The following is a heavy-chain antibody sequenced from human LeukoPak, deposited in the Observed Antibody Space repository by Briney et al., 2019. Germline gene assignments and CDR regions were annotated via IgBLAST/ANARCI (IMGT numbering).Heavy chain of an antibody. Sequence: GGSLRLSCAASGFTFTEYGMHWVRQPPGKGLVWVSRINSDGSSTNYADSVKGRLTVSRDNAKNTLYLQMHSLRAEDTAVYYCARGWTAPPDYWGQGTLVTVSS. V-gene: IGHV3-74*01. CDR2: INSDGSST. D-gene: IGHD3/OR15-3a*01. CDR3: ARGWTAPPDY. CDR1: GFTFTEYG. J-gene: IGHJ4*02.